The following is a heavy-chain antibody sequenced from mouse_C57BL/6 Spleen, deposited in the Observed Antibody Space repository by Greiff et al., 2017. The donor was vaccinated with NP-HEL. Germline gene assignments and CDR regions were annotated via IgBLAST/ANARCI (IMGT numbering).Heavy chain of an antibody. V-gene: IGHV1-55*01. J-gene: IGHJ2*01. CDR3: ARESGIYDYFDF. CDR1: GYTFTSYW. CDR2: IYPGSGST. D-gene: IGHD2-3*01. Sequence: VQLQQPGAELVKPGASVKMSCKASGYTFTSYWITWVKQRPGQGLEWLGDIYPGSGSTNYTEKLQSKATLTVDTSSSTAYMQLSSLTSEDSAVYYCARESGIYDYFDFWGQGTTLTVSS.